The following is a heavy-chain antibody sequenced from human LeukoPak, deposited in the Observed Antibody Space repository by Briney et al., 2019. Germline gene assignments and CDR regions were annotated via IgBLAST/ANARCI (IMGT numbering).Heavy chain of an antibody. D-gene: IGHD5-12*01. CDR3: ACTYTVSGYDWGIDY. J-gene: IGHJ4*02. V-gene: IGHV1-69*01. CDR1: GGTFSSYA. Sequence: GSSVKVSCKASGGTFSSYAISWVRQAPGQGLEWMGGIIPIFGTANYAQKFQGRVTITADESTSTAFMELSSLRSEDTAVYYCACTYTVSGYDWGIDYWGQGTLVTVSS. CDR2: IIPIFGTA.